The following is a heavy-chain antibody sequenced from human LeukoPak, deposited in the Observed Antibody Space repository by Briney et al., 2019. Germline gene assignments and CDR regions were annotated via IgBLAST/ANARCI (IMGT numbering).Heavy chain of an antibody. D-gene: IGHD2-2*03. Sequence: PSETLSLTCTVSGVSIISYYWSWIRQPPGKGLEWIGCMDHTGSTNYNPSLKSRVTMSVDTSKNQFSLKLNSVSAADTAMYYCARSGGYCSSTNCLWWFDPWGQGTLVTVSS. J-gene: IGHJ5*02. CDR1: GVSIISYY. V-gene: IGHV4-59*01. CDR2: MDHTGST. CDR3: ARSGGYCSSTNCLWWFDP.